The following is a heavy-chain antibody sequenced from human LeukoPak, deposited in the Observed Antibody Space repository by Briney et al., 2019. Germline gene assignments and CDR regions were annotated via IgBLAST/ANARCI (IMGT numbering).Heavy chain of an antibody. Sequence: SVKVSCKASGGTFSSYAISLVRQAPGQGLEWMGRIIPILGIANYAQKFQGRVTITADKSTSTAYMELSSLRSEDTAVYYCARFGYCSGGSCWFDPWGQGTLVTVSS. CDR1: GGTFSSYA. V-gene: IGHV1-69*04. J-gene: IGHJ5*02. D-gene: IGHD2-15*01. CDR3: ARFGYCSGGSCWFDP. CDR2: IIPILGIA.